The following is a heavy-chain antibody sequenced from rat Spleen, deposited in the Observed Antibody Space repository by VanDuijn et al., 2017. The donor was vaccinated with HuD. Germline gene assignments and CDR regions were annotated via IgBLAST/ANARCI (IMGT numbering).Heavy chain of an antibody. V-gene: IGHV5-7*01. Sequence: EVQLVESGGGLVQPGRSMKLSCAASGFTFSNYYMAWVRQAPKKGLEWVATISYDGSSTYYRDSVKGRFTISRDNAKSTLYLQMDSLRSEDTATYYCARHYNNYGVMDAWGQGASVTVSS. J-gene: IGHJ4*01. D-gene: IGHD1-10*01. CDR1: GFTFSNYY. CDR2: ISYDGSST. CDR3: ARHYNNYGVMDA.